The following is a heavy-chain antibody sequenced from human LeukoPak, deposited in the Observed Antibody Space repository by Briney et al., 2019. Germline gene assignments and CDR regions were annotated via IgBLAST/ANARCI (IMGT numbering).Heavy chain of an antibody. V-gene: IGHV1-2*02. CDR1: GYTFTSYY. J-gene: IGHJ4*02. CDR3: ERFPGGVPGLAF. Sequence: ASVKVSCKASGYTFTSYYMHWVRQAPGQGLEWMGWLNSNSGDTKYAQKFQGRVTMTRDTAISTAYVELSRLRSDDTAVDYCERFPGGVPGLAFWGQGTLVTVSS. D-gene: IGHD3-16*01. CDR2: LNSNSGDT.